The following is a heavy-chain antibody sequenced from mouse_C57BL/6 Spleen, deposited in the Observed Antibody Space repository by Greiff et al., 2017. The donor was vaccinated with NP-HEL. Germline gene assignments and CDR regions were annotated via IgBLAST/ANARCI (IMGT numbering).Heavy chain of an antibody. CDR2: IDPETGGT. J-gene: IGHJ2*01. D-gene: IGHD1-1*01. Sequence: VKLMESGAELVRPGASVTLSCKASGYTFTDYEMHWVKQTPVHGLEWIGAIDPETGGTAYNQKFKGKAILTADKSSSTAYMELRSLTSEDSAVYYCTRILLRGYWGQGTTLTVSS. V-gene: IGHV1-15*01. CDR1: GYTFTDYE. CDR3: TRILLRGY.